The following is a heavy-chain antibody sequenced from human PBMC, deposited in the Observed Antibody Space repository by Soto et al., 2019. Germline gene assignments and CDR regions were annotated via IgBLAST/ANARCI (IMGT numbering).Heavy chain of an antibody. Sequence: SETLSLTCTVSGGSISSSSYYWGWIRQPPGKGLEWIGSIYYSGSTYYNPSLKSRVTISVDTSKNQFSLKLSSVTAADTAVYYCTKRNDFWSGNYYYYGMDVWGQGTTVTVSS. CDR1: GGSISSSSYY. CDR2: IYYSGST. V-gene: IGHV4-39*01. J-gene: IGHJ6*02. CDR3: TKRNDFWSGNYYYYGMDV. D-gene: IGHD3-3*01.